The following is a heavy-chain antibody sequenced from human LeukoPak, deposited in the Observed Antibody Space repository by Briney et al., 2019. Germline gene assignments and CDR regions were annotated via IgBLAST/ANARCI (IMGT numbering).Heavy chain of an antibody. V-gene: IGHV3-23*01. CDR1: GFTFSSYG. J-gene: IGHJ4*02. CDR2: ISGSGGST. Sequence: PGGSLRLSCAASGFTFSSYGMSWVRQAPGKGPEWVSAISGSGGSTWYADSVKGRFTISRDNSKNTLYLQMNSLRAEDTAVYYCAASQDVGAYYFDYWGQGTLVTVSS. CDR3: AASQDVGAYYFDY. D-gene: IGHD3-16*01.